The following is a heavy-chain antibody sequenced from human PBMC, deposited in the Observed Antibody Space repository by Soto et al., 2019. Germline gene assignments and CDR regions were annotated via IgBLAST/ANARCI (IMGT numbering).Heavy chain of an antibody. J-gene: IGHJ4*02. V-gene: IGHV3-48*01. D-gene: IGHD2-2*01. Sequence: EVQLVESGGGLVQPGGSLRLSCAASGFTFSSYSMNWVRQAPGKGLEWVSYISSSSSTIYYADSVKGRFTSSRDNAKNPLHMQMNSLRAEDTAVYYCARGLIVVVPAAPFDHWGQGTLVTVSS. CDR2: ISSSSSTI. CDR1: GFTFSSYS. CDR3: ARGLIVVVPAAPFDH.